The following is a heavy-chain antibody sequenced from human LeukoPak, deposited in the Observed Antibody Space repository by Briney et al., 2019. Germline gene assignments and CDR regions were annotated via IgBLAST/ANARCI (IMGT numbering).Heavy chain of an antibody. D-gene: IGHD2-2*01. CDR2: IYFSGST. CDR3: ARDIVVVPAASRDYYYYYGMDV. V-gene: IGHV4-30-4*01. CDR1: GGSISSGDYY. Sequence: SETLSLTCTVPGGSISSGDYYWSWIRQPPGKGLEWIGYIYFSGSTYYNPPLKSRVTISVDTSKNQFSLKLSSVTAADTAVYYCARDIVVVPAASRDYYYYYGMDVWGQGTTVTVSS. J-gene: IGHJ6*02.